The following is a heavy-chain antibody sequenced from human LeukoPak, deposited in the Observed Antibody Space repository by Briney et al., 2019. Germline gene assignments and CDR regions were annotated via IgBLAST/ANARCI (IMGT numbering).Heavy chain of an antibody. D-gene: IGHD1-26*01. CDR1: GGTFSSYA. CDR3: ARRTVVGATGVRDAFDI. J-gene: IGHJ3*02. V-gene: IGHV1-69*01. Sequence: SVKVSCKASGGTFSSYAISWVRQAPGQGLEWMGGIIPIFGTANYAQKFQGRVTITADESTSTAYMELSSLRSEDTAVYYCARRTVVGATGVRDAFDIWGQGTMVTVSS. CDR2: IIPIFGTA.